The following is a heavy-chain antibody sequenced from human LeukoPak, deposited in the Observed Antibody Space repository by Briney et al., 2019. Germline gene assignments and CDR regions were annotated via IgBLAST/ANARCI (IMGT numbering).Heavy chain of an antibody. CDR3: ARGTGLTPGLYTSSWYGAIDT. CDR1: GFTFSSYA. J-gene: IGHJ5*02. CDR2: ISGSGSNT. D-gene: IGHD6-13*01. Sequence: PGGSLRLSCAASGFTFSSYAMSWVRQAPGKGLEWVSDISGSGSNTYYADSVKGRFTISRDNSKNTLYLQMNSLRIEDTAMYYCARGTGLTPGLYTSSWYGAIDTWGQGTLVTVSS. V-gene: IGHV3-23*01.